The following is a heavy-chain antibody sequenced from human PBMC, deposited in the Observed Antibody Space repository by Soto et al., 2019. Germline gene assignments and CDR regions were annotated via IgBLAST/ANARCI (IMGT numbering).Heavy chain of an antibody. Sequence: EVQVVESGGGLVQPGGSLRLSCAGSGFTFSDHYMDWVRQAPGKGLEWVGRSGNKAKSYTTERAASVKGRFIISRDDSKNSVYLQMNSLKTEDTAVYYCALDMAGTYYGMDVWGQGTTVTVSS. J-gene: IGHJ6*02. CDR3: ALDMAGTYYGMDV. D-gene: IGHD2-2*03. CDR2: SGNKAKSYTT. V-gene: IGHV3-72*01. CDR1: GFTFSDHY.